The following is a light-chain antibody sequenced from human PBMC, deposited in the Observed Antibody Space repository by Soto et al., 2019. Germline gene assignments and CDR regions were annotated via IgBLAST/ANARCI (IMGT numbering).Light chain of an antibody. J-gene: IGKJ1*01. CDR1: QRVGTN. CDR3: QHYYNWPRT. V-gene: IGKV3-15*01. CDR2: GAS. Sequence: EIVLTQSPATLSLSPGERTTLSCRASQRVGTNLAWYQQKPGQAPRLLIYGASTRATGVPAKFSGSGSGTEFTLTISSLQSEDFAIYYCQHYYNWPRTFGQGTKVDIK.